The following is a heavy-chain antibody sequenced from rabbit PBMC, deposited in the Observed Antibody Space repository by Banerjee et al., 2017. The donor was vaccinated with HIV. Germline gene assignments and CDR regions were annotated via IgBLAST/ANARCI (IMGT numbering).Heavy chain of an antibody. D-gene: IGHD4-2*01. CDR2: IYTGDGDT. V-gene: IGHV1S40*01. Sequence: QSLEESGGDLVKPGASLTLTCTASGFTLSSYWMCWVRQAPGKGLEWIGCIYTGDGDTYYASWAKGRFTISKTSSTTVTLQMTSLTAADTATYFCAKFVIGSLNLWGPCTLVTVS. CDR1: GFTLSSYW. J-gene: IGHJ4*01. CDR3: AKFVIGSLNL.